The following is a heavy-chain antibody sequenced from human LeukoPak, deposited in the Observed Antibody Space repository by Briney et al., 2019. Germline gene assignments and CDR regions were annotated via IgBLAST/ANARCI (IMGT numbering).Heavy chain of an antibody. CDR2: IYASGSI. D-gene: IGHD2-21*02. J-gene: IGHJ6*03. CDR3: ARTARFNYFYIDV. CDR1: GASATNFY. V-gene: IGHV4-4*07. Sequence: SETLSLTPSVSGASATNFYWTSIRQPARKGLEYIGRIYASGSIEYNPALKSRVTLTVDSSNNQFSLNLTSVTAADTALYYCARTARFNYFYIDVWGKGTSVTVSS.